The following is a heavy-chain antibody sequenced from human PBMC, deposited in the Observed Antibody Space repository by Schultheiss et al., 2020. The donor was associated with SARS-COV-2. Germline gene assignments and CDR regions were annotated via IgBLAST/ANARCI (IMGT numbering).Heavy chain of an antibody. CDR2: IYYSGST. CDR1: GGSVSRYF. CDR3: ARGGYGGNDFDY. J-gene: IGHJ4*02. Sequence: SETLSLTCTVSGGSVSRYFWSWIRQPPGKGLEWIGYIYYSGSTYYNPSLKSRVTISVDTSKNQFSLKLSSVTAADTAVYYCARGGYGGNDFDYWGQGTLVTVSS. D-gene: IGHD4-23*01. V-gene: IGHV4-59*08.